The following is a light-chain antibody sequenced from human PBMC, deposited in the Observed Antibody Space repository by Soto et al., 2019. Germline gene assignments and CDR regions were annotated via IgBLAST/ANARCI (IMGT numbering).Light chain of an antibody. Sequence: EIVFTQSPATLAVSPGERATLSCRATQSINTNLAWYQQKPGQAPRLLIYGASTRATGLPARFSGSGSGTEFTLIISSLQSEDSAVYYCQQYDNWPITFGQGTRLEIK. CDR3: QQYDNWPIT. CDR1: QSINTN. V-gene: IGKV3-15*01. CDR2: GAS. J-gene: IGKJ5*01.